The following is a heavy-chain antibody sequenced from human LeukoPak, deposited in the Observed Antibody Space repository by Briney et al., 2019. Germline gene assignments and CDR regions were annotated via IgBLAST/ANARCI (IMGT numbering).Heavy chain of an antibody. CDR2: ISSLSGTI. CDR3: ARGIEVGSGYMDV. J-gene: IGHJ6*03. D-gene: IGHD3-22*01. V-gene: IGHV3-48*01. Sequence: GGSLRLSCAASGFTFSSYSMNWVRQAPGEGLEWVSYISSLSGTIYYADSVKGRFTISRDNAKNSVYLQMDSLRAEDTAVYYCARGIEVGSGYMDVWGKGTTVTISS. CDR1: GFTFSSYS.